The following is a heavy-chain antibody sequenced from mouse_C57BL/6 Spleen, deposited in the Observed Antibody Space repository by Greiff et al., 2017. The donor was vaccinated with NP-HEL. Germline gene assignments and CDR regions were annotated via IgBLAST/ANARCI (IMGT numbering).Heavy chain of an antibody. CDR1: GFSFNTYA. V-gene: IGHV10-1*01. J-gene: IGHJ4*01. CDR2: IRSKSNNYAT. CDR3: VRPPYYYGSSPYAMDY. Sequence: EVKLVESGGGLVQPKGSLKLSCAASGFSFNTYAMNWVRQAPGKGLEWVARIRSKSNNYATYCADSVKDRFTISRDDSESMLYLQMNNLKTEDTAMYYCVRPPYYYGSSPYAMDYWGQGTSVTVSS. D-gene: IGHD1-1*01.